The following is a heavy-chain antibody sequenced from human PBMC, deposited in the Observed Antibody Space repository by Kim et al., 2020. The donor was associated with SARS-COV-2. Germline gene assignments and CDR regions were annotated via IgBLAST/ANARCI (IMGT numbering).Heavy chain of an antibody. Sequence: NYNPSLKSRVTISVDTSKNQCSLRLSSVTAADAAVYYWAGHGVTPEAFDIWGQGTMVTVSS. CDR3: AGHGVTPEAFDI. D-gene: IGHD4-4*01. J-gene: IGHJ3*02. V-gene: IGHV4-59*08.